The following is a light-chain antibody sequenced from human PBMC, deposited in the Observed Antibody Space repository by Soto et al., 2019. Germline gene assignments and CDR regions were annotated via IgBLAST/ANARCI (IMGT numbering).Light chain of an antibody. CDR2: AAS. Sequence: DIQVTQSPSSVSASVGDRVTITCRASQGLVNWLAWYQQKPGKAPKLLIYAASSFQSGVPSRFSGSGSGTDFTLTISRLQPEDFATYYCQQTSSFPLPFGGGTKVEIK. CDR1: QGLVNW. CDR3: QQTSSFPLP. V-gene: IGKV1-12*01. J-gene: IGKJ4*01.